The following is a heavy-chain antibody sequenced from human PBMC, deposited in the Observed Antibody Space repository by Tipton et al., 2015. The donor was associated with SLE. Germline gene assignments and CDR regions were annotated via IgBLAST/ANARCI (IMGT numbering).Heavy chain of an antibody. J-gene: IGHJ3*02. V-gene: IGHV4-38-2*01. CDR1: GYSISSGYF. Sequence: TLSLTCVVSGYSISSGYFWTWMRQPPGRGLEWIGSISHSETTYSNPSLKSRVTMSLDTSNNQFSLQLRSVTAADTAVYYCARRLRSESLYGALDIWGQGTMVTVSS. D-gene: IGHD3-16*02. CDR2: ISHSETT. CDR3: ARRLRSESLYGALDI.